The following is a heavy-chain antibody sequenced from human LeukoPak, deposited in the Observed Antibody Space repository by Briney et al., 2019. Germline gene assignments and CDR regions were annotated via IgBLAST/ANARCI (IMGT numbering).Heavy chain of an antibody. CDR1: GFTFDDYA. CDR3: AKEKDTVTGRKWFDP. Sequence: PGGSLRLSCAASGFTFDDYAMHWVRQAPGKGLEWVSLISGDGGSTYYADSVKGRFTISRDNSKNSLYLQMNSLRTEGTALYYCAKEKDTVTGRKWFDPWGQGTLVTVSS. D-gene: IGHD4-17*01. J-gene: IGHJ5*02. CDR2: ISGDGGST. V-gene: IGHV3-43*02.